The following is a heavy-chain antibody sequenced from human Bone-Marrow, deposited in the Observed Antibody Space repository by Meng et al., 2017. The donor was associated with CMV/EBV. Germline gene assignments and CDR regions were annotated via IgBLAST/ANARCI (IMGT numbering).Heavy chain of an antibody. V-gene: IGHV1-18*04. CDR1: GYTFTGYY. CDR2: ISAYNGNT. D-gene: IGHD2-2*02. J-gene: IGHJ5*02. Sequence: GESLKISCAASGYTFTGYYMHWVRQAPGQGLEWMGWISAYNGNTNYAQKFQGRVTITADKSTSTAYMELSSLRSEDTAVYYCARARLDCSSTSCYTRSLWFDPWGQGTLVTVSS. CDR3: ARARLDCSSTSCYTRSLWFDP.